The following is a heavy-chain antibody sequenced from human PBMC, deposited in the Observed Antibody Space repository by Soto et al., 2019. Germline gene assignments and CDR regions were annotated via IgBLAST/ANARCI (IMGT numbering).Heavy chain of an antibody. CDR1: GFTFSSHA. CDR3: AKDKMEQWLVGGYYDY. J-gene: IGHJ4*02. CDR2: TIDSGGRS. D-gene: IGHD6-19*01. Sequence: EVQLLESGGGLVQPGGSLRLSCAASGFTFSSHAMSWVRQAPGKGLEWVSSTIDSGGRSYHADSVRGRFTISRDNSKNTLYLQMNSLRADDTAIYSCAKDKMEQWLVGGYYDYWGQGALVTVSS. V-gene: IGHV3-23*01.